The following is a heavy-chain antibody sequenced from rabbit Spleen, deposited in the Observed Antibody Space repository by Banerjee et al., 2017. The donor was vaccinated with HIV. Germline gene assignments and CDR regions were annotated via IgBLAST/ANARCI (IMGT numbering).Heavy chain of an antibody. CDR2: IDTGRRGTT. CDR3: ATSNSGVIGWNFGW. D-gene: IGHD1-1*01. V-gene: IGHV1S45*01. CDR1: GLDFSSSYW. J-gene: IGHJ4*01. Sequence: QEQLEESGGDLVKPGASLTLTCMSSGLDFSSSYWICWVRQAPGKGLEWVACIDTGRRGTTYYASWAKGRFTISRASSTTVTLQMTSLTAADTATYFCATSNSGVIGWNFGWWGPGTLV.